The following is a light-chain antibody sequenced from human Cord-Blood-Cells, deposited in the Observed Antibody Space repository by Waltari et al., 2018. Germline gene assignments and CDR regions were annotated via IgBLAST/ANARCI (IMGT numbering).Light chain of an antibody. CDR2: KAS. Sequence: DIQMTQSPSTLSASVGDRVTITCRASQSISSWVAWYQQKPGKARKLLIYKASSLESGVPSRFSGSGSGTEFTLTISSLQPDDFATYYCQQYNSYWTFGQGTKVEIK. CDR3: QQYNSYWT. J-gene: IGKJ1*01. CDR1: QSISSW. V-gene: IGKV1-5*03.